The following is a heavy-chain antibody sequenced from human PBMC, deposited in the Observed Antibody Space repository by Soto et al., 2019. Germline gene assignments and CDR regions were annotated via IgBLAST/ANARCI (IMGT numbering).Heavy chain of an antibody. CDR3: ARAKSRVLGSADY. Sequence: PSVKVSCKASGGTFSSYAISWVRQAPGQGLEWMGGIIPIFGTANYAQKFQGRVTITADESTSTAYMELSSLRSEDTAVYYCARAKSRVLGSADYWGQGTLVTVSS. V-gene: IGHV1-69*13. J-gene: IGHJ4*02. CDR1: GGTFSSYA. CDR2: IIPIFGTA. D-gene: IGHD3-10*01.